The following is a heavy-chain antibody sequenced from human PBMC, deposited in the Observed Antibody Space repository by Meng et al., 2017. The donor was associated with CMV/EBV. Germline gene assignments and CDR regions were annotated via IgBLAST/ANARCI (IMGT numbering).Heavy chain of an antibody. CDR1: GFTFSTYF. D-gene: IGHD3-9*01. CDR2: INPGGSEK. J-gene: IGHJ4*02. Sequence: GGSLRLSCAASGFTFSTYFMKWVRQAPGKGLEWVANINPGGSEKNYVDSVKGRFTISRDNAKNSLYLQMNSLRGEDTAVYYCATYYSSLTGYYLLGGYWGQGTMVTVSS. V-gene: IGHV3-7*01. CDR3: ATYYSSLTGYYLLGGY.